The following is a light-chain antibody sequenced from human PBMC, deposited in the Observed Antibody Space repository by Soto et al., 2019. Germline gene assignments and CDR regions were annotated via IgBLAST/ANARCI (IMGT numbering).Light chain of an antibody. CDR1: QSVGTW. CDR3: HQYNSYTWT. CDR2: GAS. J-gene: IGKJ1*01. V-gene: IGKV1-5*01. Sequence: DIQMTQSPSTLSASVGGRVTITCRASQSVGTWVAWYQQKPGKAPKLLIFGASNLESGVPSRFSGSGSGTEFTLTIATLQPDDFATYFCHQYNSYTWTFGQGTKVEIK.